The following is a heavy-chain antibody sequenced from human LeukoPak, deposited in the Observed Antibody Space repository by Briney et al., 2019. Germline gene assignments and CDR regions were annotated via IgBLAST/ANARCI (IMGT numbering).Heavy chain of an antibody. CDR3: ATDNPGPYYYDSSGYLH. CDR2: FYPEDGET. Sequence: GASVKGSCQGSRYTLPEFFHPRVRQAPGKGLGWMGGFYPEDGETIYAQKFQGRVTMTEDTSTDTAYMELSCLRSEDTAVYYCATDNPGPYYYDSSGYLHWGQGTLVTVSS. CDR1: RYTLPEFF. V-gene: IGHV1-24*01. D-gene: IGHD3-22*01. J-gene: IGHJ4*02.